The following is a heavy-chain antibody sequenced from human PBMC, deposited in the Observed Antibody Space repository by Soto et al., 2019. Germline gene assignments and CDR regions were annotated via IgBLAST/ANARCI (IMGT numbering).Heavy chain of an antibody. V-gene: IGHV3-48*02. J-gene: IGHJ4*02. CDR2: ISSSSSTI. CDR3: ARASVEYSSSWYY. D-gene: IGHD6-13*01. Sequence: GESLKISCAASEFTFSSYSMNWVRQAPGKGLEWVSYISSSSSTIYYADSVKGRFTISRDNAKNSLYLQMNSLRDEDTAVYYCARASVEYSSSWYYWGQGTLVTVSS. CDR1: EFTFSSYS.